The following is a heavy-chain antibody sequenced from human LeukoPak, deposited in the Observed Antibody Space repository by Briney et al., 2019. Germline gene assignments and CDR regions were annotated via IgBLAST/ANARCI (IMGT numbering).Heavy chain of an antibody. J-gene: IGHJ4*02. D-gene: IGHD6-13*01. CDR1: GGSISSYY. CDR2: IYYSGTT. CDR3: ARGVYIAAAQYGY. V-gene: IGHV4-59*01. Sequence: SQTLSLTCTVSGGSISSYYWSWIRQPPGRGLEWIGYIYYSGTTNYNPSLKSRVTISVDTSKNQFSLKPSSVTAADTAVYYCARGVYIAAAQYGYWGQGTLVTVSS.